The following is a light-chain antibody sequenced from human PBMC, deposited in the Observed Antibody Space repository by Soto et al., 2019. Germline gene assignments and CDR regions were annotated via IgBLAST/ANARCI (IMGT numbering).Light chain of an antibody. V-gene: IGKV3-15*01. Sequence: EIMMTQSPPTLSVSPWERATLSGRASQSVSSSLAWYQQKPGRAPRLLIYGASTRATGTPPRISGSGSGTEFTPPISSIQPEDFAVYYCQQHKNWPPITFGQGTRLEIK. J-gene: IGKJ5*01. CDR3: QQHKNWPPIT. CDR1: QSVSSS. CDR2: GAS.